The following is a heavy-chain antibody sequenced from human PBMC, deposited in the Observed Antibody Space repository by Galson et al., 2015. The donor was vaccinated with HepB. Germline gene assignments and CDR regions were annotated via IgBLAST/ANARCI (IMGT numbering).Heavy chain of an antibody. D-gene: IGHD6-13*01. Sequence: SVKVSCKASGFTFTSSAMQWVRQARGQRLEWIGWIVVGSGNTNYAQKFQERVTITRDMSTSTAYMELSSLRSEDTAVYYCAADPRYSSSWYLYYYYGMDVWGQGTTVTVSS. J-gene: IGHJ6*02. V-gene: IGHV1-58*02. CDR1: GFTFTSSA. CDR3: AADPRYSSSWYLYYYYGMDV. CDR2: IVVGSGNT.